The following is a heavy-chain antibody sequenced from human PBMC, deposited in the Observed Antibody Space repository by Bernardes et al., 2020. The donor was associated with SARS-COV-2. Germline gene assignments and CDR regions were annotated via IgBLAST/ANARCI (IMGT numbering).Heavy chain of an antibody. CDR1: GFNFSSYE. CDR3: ARSIPLSSGWFHLDY. V-gene: IGHV1-8*01. CDR2: VNPTSGST. D-gene: IGHD6-19*01. Sequence: ASVKVSYKASGFNFSSYEIIWVRQASGQGLEWMGRVNPTSGSTGYAQKFQGRVTMTRDTSISSAYMELTGLTSEDAAVYFCARSIPLSSGWFHLDYWGPGTVVSVSS. J-gene: IGHJ4*02.